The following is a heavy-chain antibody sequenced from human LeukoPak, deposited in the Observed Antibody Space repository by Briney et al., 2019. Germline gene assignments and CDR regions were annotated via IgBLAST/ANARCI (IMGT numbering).Heavy chain of an antibody. CDR1: GFTFTTYA. V-gene: IGHV3-23*01. D-gene: IGHD3-10*01. CDR2: VSNSGVDT. J-gene: IGHJ4*02. CDR3: AKSHSAAQRGYFDY. Sequence: GSLRLSCAASGFTFTTYAMSWVRQAPGKRLEWVSTVSNSGVDTYYADSVRGRFTISRDNSRNTVFLQINSLRAEDTAVYYCAKSHSAAQRGYFDYWGQGTLVTVSS.